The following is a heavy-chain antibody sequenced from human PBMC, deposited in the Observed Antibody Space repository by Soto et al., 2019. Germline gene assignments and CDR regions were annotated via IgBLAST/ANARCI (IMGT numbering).Heavy chain of an antibody. CDR3: ARLSSDYGDYYFDY. CDR1: GGSISSSSYY. J-gene: IGHJ4*02. V-gene: IGHV4-39*01. Sequence: SETLSLTCTVSGGSISSSSYYWGWIRQPPGKGLEWIASIYYSGSTYYNPSLKSRVTISVDTSKNQFSLKLNSVTAADTAVYYCARLSSDYGDYYFDYWGQGTLVTVSS. D-gene: IGHD4-17*01. CDR2: IYYSGST.